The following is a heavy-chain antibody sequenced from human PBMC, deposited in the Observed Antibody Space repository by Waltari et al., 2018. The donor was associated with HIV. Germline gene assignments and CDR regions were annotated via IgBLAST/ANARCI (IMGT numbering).Heavy chain of an antibody. CDR3: ARSGGSSGSWSFDL. Sequence: QVQLVQSGAEVKKPGASVKVSCKASGYTFTGYYMHWVRQAPGQGLEWMRWINPNGGGTNDAQKFQGRVTMTRDTSISTAYMELSRLRSDDTAVYYCARSGGSSGSWSFDLRGRGTLVTVSS. J-gene: IGHJ2*01. V-gene: IGHV1-2*02. CDR1: GYTFTGYY. D-gene: IGHD6-19*01. CDR2: INPNGGGT.